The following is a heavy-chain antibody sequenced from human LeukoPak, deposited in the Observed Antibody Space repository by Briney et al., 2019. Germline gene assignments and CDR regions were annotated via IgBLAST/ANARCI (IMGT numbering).Heavy chain of an antibody. CDR3: AKDTADGAQRRPQGAFDI. CDR1: GFTFDDYA. V-gene: IGHV3-9*01. CDR2: ISWNSGSI. Sequence: PGRSLRLSCAASGFTFDDYAMHWVRQAPGKGLEWVSGISWNSGSIGYADSVKGRFTISRDNAKNSLYLQMNSLRAEDTALYYCAKDTADGAQRRPQGAFDIWGQGTMVTVSS. D-gene: IGHD1-1*01. J-gene: IGHJ3*02.